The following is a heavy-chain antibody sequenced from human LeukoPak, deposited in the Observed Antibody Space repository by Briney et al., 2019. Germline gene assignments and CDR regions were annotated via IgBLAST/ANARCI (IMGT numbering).Heavy chain of an antibody. CDR2: ISSSSSTI. CDR3: AGDHSVVVPVSYGMDV. V-gene: IGHV3-48*01. Sequence: PGGSLRLSCAASGFTFSSYSMNWVRQAPGKGLEWVSYISSSSSTIYYADSVKGRFTISRDNAKNSLYLQMNSLRAEDTAVYYCAGDHSVVVPVSYGMDVWGQGTTVTVSS. D-gene: IGHD2-2*01. CDR1: GFTFSSYS. J-gene: IGHJ6*02.